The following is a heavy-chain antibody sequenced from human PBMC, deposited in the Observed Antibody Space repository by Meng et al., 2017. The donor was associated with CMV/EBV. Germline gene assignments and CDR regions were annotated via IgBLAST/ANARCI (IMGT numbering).Heavy chain of an antibody. Sequence: QVQLQQWGAGLLKPSETLSRTCAVYGGSFSGYYWSWIRQPPGKGLEWIGEINHSGSTNYNPSLKSRVTISVDTSKNQFSLKLSSVTAADTAVYYCARGGNWFDPWGRGTLVTISS. CDR1: GGSFSGYY. J-gene: IGHJ5*02. CDR2: INHSGST. CDR3: ARGGNWFDP. V-gene: IGHV4-34*01.